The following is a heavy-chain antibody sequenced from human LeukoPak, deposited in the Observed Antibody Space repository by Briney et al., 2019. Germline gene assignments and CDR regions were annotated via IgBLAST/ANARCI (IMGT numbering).Heavy chain of an antibody. J-gene: IGHJ4*02. CDR2: INHSGST. CDR3: ARKGYCSSTSCYPLLYYSDY. CDR1: GGSFSGYY. D-gene: IGHD2-2*01. Sequence: SETLSLTCAVYGGSFSGYYWSWIRQPPGKGLEWIGEINHSGSTNYNPSLKSRVTISVDTSKNQFSLKLSSVTAADTAVYYCARKGYCSSTSCYPLLYYSDYWGQGTLVTVSS. V-gene: IGHV4-34*01.